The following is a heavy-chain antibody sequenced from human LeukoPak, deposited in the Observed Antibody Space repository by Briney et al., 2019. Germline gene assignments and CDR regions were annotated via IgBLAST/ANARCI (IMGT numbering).Heavy chain of an antibody. V-gene: IGHV3-21*01. J-gene: IGHJ5*02. CDR1: GFTFSSYS. CDR2: ISSSSSYI. D-gene: IGHD4-17*01. CDR3: ARGPNYVDYFWFDP. Sequence: PGGSLRLSCAASGFTFSSYSMNWVRQAPGKGLEWVSSISSSSSYIYYADSVKGRFTISRDNAKNSLYLQMNSLRAEDTAVYYCARGPNYVDYFWFDPWGQGTLVTVSS.